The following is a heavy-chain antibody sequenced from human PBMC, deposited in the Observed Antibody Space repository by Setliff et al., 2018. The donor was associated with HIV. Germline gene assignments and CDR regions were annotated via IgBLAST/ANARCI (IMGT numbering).Heavy chain of an antibody. Sequence: PGGSLRLSCAASGFTFSNAWMNWVRQAQGKGLEWVGRIKSKTDGGTADYAAPVRGRFTFSRDDSKNTVYLQMNSLKTEDTAVYYCATAPGYYDSSPFAWWGPGTLVTVSS. D-gene: IGHD3-22*01. CDR2: IKSKTDGGTA. CDR3: ATAPGYYDSSPFAW. CDR1: GFTFSNAW. V-gene: IGHV3-15*07. J-gene: IGHJ4*02.